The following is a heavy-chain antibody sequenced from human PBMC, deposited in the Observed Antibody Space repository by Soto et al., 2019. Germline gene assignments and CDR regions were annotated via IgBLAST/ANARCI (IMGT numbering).Heavy chain of an antibody. Sequence: SETLSLTCTVSGGSISSHYWSWVRQPPGKGLEWIGYLYYTGSTNYNASLKSQVTMSLGTSKNQSSLMLTSVTAADTAVYYCARVGATVTSQALGFDHWGQGILVTVSS. CDR1: GGSISSHY. CDR3: ARVGATVTSQALGFDH. J-gene: IGHJ4*02. CDR2: LYYTGST. D-gene: IGHD4-17*01. V-gene: IGHV4-59*11.